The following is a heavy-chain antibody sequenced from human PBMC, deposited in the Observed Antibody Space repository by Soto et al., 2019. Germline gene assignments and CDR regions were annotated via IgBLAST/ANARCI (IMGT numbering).Heavy chain of an antibody. CDR2: IIPIFGTA. Sequence: ASVKVSCKASGGTFSSYAISWVRQAPGQGLEWMGGIIPIFGTANYAQKFQGRVTITADESTSTAYMELSSLRSEDTAVYYCARGYCGGDCYSGTYYFDYWGQGTLVTVSS. J-gene: IGHJ4*02. V-gene: IGHV1-69*01. CDR1: GGTFSSYA. D-gene: IGHD2-21*02. CDR3: ARGYCGGDCYSGTYYFDY.